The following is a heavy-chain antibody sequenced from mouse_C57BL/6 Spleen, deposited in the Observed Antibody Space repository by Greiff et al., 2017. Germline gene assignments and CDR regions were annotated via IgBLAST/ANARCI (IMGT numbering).Heavy chain of an antibody. Sequence: QVHVKQSGAELARPGASVKMSCKASGYTFTSYTMHWVKQRPGQGLEWLGYINPSSGSTKYNQKFTNKATLTADKSSSTAYMQLSSLTSEDSAVYYCARLDGCPDYWGQGTTLTVSS. D-gene: IGHD2-3*01. CDR3: ARLDGCPDY. V-gene: IGHV1-4*01. CDR1: GYTFTSYT. CDR2: INPSSGST. J-gene: IGHJ2*01.